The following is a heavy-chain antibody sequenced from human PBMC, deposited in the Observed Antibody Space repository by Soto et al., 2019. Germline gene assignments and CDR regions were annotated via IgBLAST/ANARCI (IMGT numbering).Heavy chain of an antibody. CDR2: IYPGDHET. Sequence: PGESLKMCCQCSGYTFSNFWIGWVRQLPGKGLEWMGIIYPGDHETRYSPSFHGKVTISADKSINTAYLQWNSLEASDTAFYFCARSPRSSPYFDYWGQRALVTVSS. D-gene: IGHD6-13*01. J-gene: IGHJ4*02. CDR1: GYTFSNFW. CDR3: ARSPRSSPYFDY. V-gene: IGHV5-51*01.